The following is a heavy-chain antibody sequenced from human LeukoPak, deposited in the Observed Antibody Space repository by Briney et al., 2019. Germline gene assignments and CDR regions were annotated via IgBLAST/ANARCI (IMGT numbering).Heavy chain of an antibody. CDR3: ARQPPRGYNSAWFDS. D-gene: IGHD6-19*01. J-gene: IGHJ5*01. Sequence: GESLKISCQDSRYRFPNFWLTWVRQLPGKGLEWMGRIDPSDSFINYNPSFQGHVTISADKSSNTAYLQWSSLKASDTAVYYCARQPPRGYNSAWFDSWGQGTLVTVSS. V-gene: IGHV5-10-1*01. CDR1: RYRFPNFW. CDR2: IDPSDSFI.